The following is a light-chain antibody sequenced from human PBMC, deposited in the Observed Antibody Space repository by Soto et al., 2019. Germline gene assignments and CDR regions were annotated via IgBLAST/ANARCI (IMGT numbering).Light chain of an antibody. CDR1: SNDIGTYNY. V-gene: IGLV2-14*03. J-gene: IGLJ1*01. CDR2: DVS. CDR3: STSTSSTTNV. Sequence: QSVLTQPASVSGSPGQSITISCTGTSNDIGTYNYVSWYQHHPDKAPKLMIFDVSHRPSGVSNRFSGSKSGNTASLTISGLEAEAEDDYCCSTSTSSTTNVFGPGTKVTVL.